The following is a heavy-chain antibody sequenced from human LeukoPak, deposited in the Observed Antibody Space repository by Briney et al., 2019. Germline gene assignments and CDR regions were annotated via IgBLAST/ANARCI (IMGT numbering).Heavy chain of an antibody. V-gene: IGHV3-21*01. CDR2: ISSSSYI. D-gene: IGHD6-19*01. J-gene: IGHJ4*02. CDR3: ARDFRAVAGLGY. Sequence: GGSLRLPCAASGFTFSSYSMNWVSHAPEKGLEWVSSISSSSYIYYADSAKGRFTISRDNAKNSLYLQMNSLRAEDTALHYCARDFRAVAGLGYWGQGTLVTVSS. CDR1: GFTFSSYS.